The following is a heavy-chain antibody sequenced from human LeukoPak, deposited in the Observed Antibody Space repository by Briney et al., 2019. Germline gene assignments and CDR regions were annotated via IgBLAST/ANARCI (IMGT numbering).Heavy chain of an antibody. J-gene: IGHJ3*02. V-gene: IGHV3-30*18. CDR3: ANLYYDSSGTHDAFDI. CDR2: ISYDGSNK. Sequence: TGGSLRLPCAASGFTFSSYGMHWVRQAPGKGLEWVAVISYDGSNKYYADSVKGRFTISRDNSKNTLYLQMNSLRAEDTAVYYCANLYYDSSGTHDAFDIWGQGTMVTVSS. D-gene: IGHD3-22*01. CDR1: GFTFSSYG.